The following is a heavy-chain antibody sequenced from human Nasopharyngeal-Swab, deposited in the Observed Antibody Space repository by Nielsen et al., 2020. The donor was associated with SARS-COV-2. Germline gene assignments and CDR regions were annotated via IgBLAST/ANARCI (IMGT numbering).Heavy chain of an antibody. Sequence: GGSLRLSCAASGFTFSSYAMSWVRQAPGKRLEWVSAISGSGGSTYYADSVRGRFTISRDNSKNTLYLQMNSLRAEDTAVYYCAKDLAYCGGDCYSGFDYWGQGTLVTVSS. CDR3: AKDLAYCGGDCYSGFDY. V-gene: IGHV3-23*01. CDR2: ISGSGGST. D-gene: IGHD2-21*02. CDR1: GFTFSSYA. J-gene: IGHJ4*02.